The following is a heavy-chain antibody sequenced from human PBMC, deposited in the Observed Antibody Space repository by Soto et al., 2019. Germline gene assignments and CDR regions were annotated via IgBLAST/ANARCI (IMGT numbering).Heavy chain of an antibody. CDR1: GFTFSSYG. V-gene: IGHV3-30*18. CDR3: AKERRKVNYYGSGNYWSSSYYYGMDV. Sequence: GGSLRLSCAASGFTFSSYGMHWVRQAPGKGLEWVAVISYDGSNKYYADSVKGRFTISRDNSKNTLYLQMNSLRAEDTAVYYCAKERRKVNYYGSGNYWSSSYYYGMDVWGQGTTVTVSS. J-gene: IGHJ6*02. CDR2: ISYDGSNK. D-gene: IGHD3-10*01.